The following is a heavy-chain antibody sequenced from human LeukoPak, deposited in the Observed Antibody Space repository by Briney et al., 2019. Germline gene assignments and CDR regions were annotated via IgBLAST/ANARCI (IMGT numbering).Heavy chain of an antibody. V-gene: IGHV4-34*01. D-gene: IGHD3-3*01. J-gene: IGHJ4*02. Sequence: SETLSLTCAVYGGSFSGYYWSWIRQPPGKGLEWIGEINHSGSTNYNPSLKSRVTISVDTSKNQFSLKLSSVTAADTAVYYCARGPSLWSDVLVFFDYWGQGTLVTVSS. CDR3: ARGPSLWSDVLVFFDY. CDR2: INHSGST. CDR1: GGSFSGYY.